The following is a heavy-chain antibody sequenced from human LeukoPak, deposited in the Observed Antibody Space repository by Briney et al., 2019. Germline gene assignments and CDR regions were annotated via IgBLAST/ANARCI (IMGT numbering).Heavy chain of an antibody. V-gene: IGHV4-34*01. D-gene: IGHD6-19*01. CDR3: ARRIAVAATDAFDI. CDR1: GGSFSGYY. CDR2: INHSGST. J-gene: IGHJ3*02. Sequence: SETLSLTCAVYGGSFSGYYWSWIRQPPGKGLEWIGEINHSGSTNYNPSLKSRVTISVDTSKNQFSLKLSSVTAADTAVYYCARRIAVAATDAFDIWGQGTMVTVSS.